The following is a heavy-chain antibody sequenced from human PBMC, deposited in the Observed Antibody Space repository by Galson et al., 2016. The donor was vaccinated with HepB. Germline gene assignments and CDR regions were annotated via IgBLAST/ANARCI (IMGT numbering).Heavy chain of an antibody. CDR3: ARINFGEDY. J-gene: IGHJ4*02. D-gene: IGHD4/OR15-4a*01. V-gene: IGHV3-53*01. CDR1: GFIVSTKY. Sequence: SLRLSCAASGFIVSTKYINWVRQAPGKGLEWVSVMHSSGETEYADSVKGRFTISRDNSKNMLYLQMNSLRADDTAVYYCARINFGEDYWGRGTLVTVSS. CDR2: MHSSGET.